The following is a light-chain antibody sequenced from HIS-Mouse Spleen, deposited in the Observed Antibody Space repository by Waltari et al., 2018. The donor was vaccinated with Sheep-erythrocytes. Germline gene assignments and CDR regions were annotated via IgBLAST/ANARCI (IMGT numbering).Light chain of an antibody. V-gene: IGLV2-11*01. J-gene: IGLJ1*01. CDR1: SSDVGGYNY. CDR3: CSYAGSYNHV. CDR2: DVS. Sequence: QSALTQPRSVSGSPGQSVPISCTGTSSDVGGYNYVPWYQQHPGKAPKRMIYDVSKRPSGVPDRFSGSKSGNTASLTISGLQAEDEADYYCCSYAGSYNHVFATGTKVTVL.